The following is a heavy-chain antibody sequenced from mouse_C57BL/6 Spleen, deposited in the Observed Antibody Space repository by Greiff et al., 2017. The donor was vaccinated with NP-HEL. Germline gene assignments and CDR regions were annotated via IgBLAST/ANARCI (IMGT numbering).Heavy chain of an antibody. CDR2: IDPSDSYT. V-gene: IGHV1-69*01. J-gene: IGHJ1*03. CDR1: GYTFTSYW. CDR3: ARSGSNLITTGRLYFDV. Sequence: QVQLQQPGAELVMPGASVKLSCKASGYTFTSYWMHWVKQRPGQGLEWIGEIDPSDSYTNYNQKFKGKSTLTVDKSSSTAYMQLSSLTSEDSAVYYCARSGSNLITTGRLYFDVWGTGTTVTVSS. D-gene: IGHD1-1*01.